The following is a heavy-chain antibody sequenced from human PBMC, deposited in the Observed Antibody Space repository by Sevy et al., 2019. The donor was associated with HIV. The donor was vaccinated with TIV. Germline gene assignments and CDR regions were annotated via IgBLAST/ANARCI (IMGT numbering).Heavy chain of an antibody. D-gene: IGHD6-19*01. J-gene: IGHJ4*02. CDR1: GFTFSSYA. Sequence: GGSLRLSCAASGFTFSSYAMHWVRQAPGKGLEWVAVISYDGSNKYYADSVKGRLTISRDNSKNTLYLQMNSLRAEDTAVYYCARDLLPLATSGWYFDYWGQGTLVTVSS. V-gene: IGHV3-30-3*01. CDR2: ISYDGSNK. CDR3: ARDLLPLATSGWYFDY.